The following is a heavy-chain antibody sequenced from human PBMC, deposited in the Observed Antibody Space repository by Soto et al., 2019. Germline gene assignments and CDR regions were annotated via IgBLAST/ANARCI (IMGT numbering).Heavy chain of an antibody. V-gene: IGHV5-51*01. Sequence: GESLKISCKGSGYRFSTYWIGWVRQMPGKGLEWMGIIYAGNSETRYSPSFQGQVTISADKSFSIAYLQWTSLKASDTAMYYCAPAVAGNYYIDAWGQGATVTVSS. J-gene: IGHJ6*03. CDR2: IYAGNSET. CDR1: GYRFSTYW. D-gene: IGHD6-19*01. CDR3: APAVAGNYYIDA.